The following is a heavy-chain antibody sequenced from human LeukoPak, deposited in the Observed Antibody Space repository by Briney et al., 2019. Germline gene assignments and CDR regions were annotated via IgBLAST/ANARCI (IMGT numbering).Heavy chain of an antibody. V-gene: IGHV3-7*03. D-gene: IGHD6-19*01. CDR1: GFTFSNYW. CDR3: ARELENSSGPYYFDY. J-gene: IGHJ4*02. Sequence: GGSLRLSCAASGFTFSNYWMSWARQAPGKGLEWVANIKQDGGEIYYVDSVKGRFTISRDNAKNSLYLQMNSLRAEDTAVYYCARELENSSGPYYFDYWGQGTLVTVSS. CDR2: IKQDGGEI.